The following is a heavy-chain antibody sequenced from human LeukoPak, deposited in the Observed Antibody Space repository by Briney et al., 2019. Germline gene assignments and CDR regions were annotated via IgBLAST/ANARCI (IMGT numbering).Heavy chain of an antibody. D-gene: IGHD5-12*01. J-gene: IGHJ4*02. CDR3: ARDLEGDIPTHFDY. CDR2: ILSDESHK. Sequence: PGGSLRLSCAASGFTFTNYAMHWVRQAPGKGLEWVAVILSDESHKEYADFVKGRFTISRDNSKNTLYLQMNSLRAEDTAVYYCARDLEGDIPTHFDYWGQGTLVTVSS. CDR1: GFTFTNYA. V-gene: IGHV3-30*04.